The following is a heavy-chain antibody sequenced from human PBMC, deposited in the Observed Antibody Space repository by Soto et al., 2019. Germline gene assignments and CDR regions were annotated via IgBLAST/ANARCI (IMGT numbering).Heavy chain of an antibody. CDR1: GGSFSCYY. V-gene: IGHV4-34*01. CDR2: INHSRST. D-gene: IGHD3-3*01. Sequence: SETLSLTCAVYGGSFSCYYWSWIRQPPGKGLEWNGEINHSRSTNYNPSLKSRVTISVDTSKNQFSLKLSSVTAADTAVYYCARGHIVYYDFWSGHDYWGQGTLVTVSS. CDR3: ARGHIVYYDFWSGHDY. J-gene: IGHJ4*02.